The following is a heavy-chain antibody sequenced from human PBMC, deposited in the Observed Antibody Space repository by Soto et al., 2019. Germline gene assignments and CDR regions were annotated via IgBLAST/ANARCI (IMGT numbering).Heavy chain of an antibody. D-gene: IGHD1-1*01. J-gene: IGHJ6*02. CDR3: AKNNAYAIDA. CDR2: MFHSGST. V-gene: IGHV4-4*02. CDR1: GASISDSHW. Sequence: QVQLQESGPGLVKPSGTLSLTCVGSGASISDSHWWTWVRQPPGKGLEWIGEMFHSGSTNYNPTLKSPVTISIDKSRYQFSLNLNSVTAADTAVYYCAKNNAYAIDAWGQGTTVTVSS.